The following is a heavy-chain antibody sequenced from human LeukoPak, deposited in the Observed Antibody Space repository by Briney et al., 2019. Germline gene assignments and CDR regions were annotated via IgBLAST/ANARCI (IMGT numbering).Heavy chain of an antibody. J-gene: IGHJ6*03. CDR3: AKGSFYCSGNTCPQYYYYMDV. V-gene: IGHV3-30*02. D-gene: IGHD2-15*01. CDR2: IRYDGSDK. Sequence: PGGSLRLSCAASGFTFSSYGMHWVRQAPGKGLEWVAFIRYDGSDKYYADSVKGRSTIPRDNSENTLYLQMNSLRAEDTAVYYCAKGSFYCSGNTCPQYYYYMDVWGKGTTVTVSS. CDR1: GFTFSSYG.